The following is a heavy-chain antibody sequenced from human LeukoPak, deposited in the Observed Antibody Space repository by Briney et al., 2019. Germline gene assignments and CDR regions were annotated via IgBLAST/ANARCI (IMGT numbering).Heavy chain of an antibody. CDR2: IYYSGSI. V-gene: IGHV4-39*01. CDR1: GGSISSSSYY. J-gene: IGHJ4*02. D-gene: IGHD4-17*01. CDR3: ARPRPDLRVDY. Sequence: SETLSLTCTVSGGSISSSSYYWGWIRQTPGKGLEWIGSIYYSGSIYYNPSLKSRVTISVDTSKNQFSLKLSSVTAADTAVYYCARPRPDLRVDYWGQGTLVTVSS.